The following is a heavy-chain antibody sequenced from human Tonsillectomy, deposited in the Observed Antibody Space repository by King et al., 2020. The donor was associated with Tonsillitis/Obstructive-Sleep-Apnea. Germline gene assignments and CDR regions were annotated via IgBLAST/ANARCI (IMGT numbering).Heavy chain of an antibody. CDR2: ISSSSSYI. CDR3: ARDLMVGGVIAYYYYGMDV. CDR1: GFTFSSYS. Sequence: VQLVESGGGLVKPGGSLRLSCAASGFTFSSYSMNWVRQAPGKGLEWVSSISSSSSYIYYADSVKGRITISRDSAKNSLYLQMNSLRAEDTAVYYCARDLMVGGVIAYYYYGMDVWGQGTTVTVSS. V-gene: IGHV3-21*01. J-gene: IGHJ6*02. D-gene: IGHD3-16*02.